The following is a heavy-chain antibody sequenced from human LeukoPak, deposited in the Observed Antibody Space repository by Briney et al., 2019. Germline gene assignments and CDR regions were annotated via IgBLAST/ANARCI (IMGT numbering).Heavy chain of an antibody. CDR3: ARGRAVAGWSRYYFDC. J-gene: IGHJ4*02. V-gene: IGHV4-34*01. D-gene: IGHD6-19*01. CDR2: INHSGST. CDR1: GGSFSGYY. Sequence: AETLSLTCAVYGGSFSGYYWSWIRQPPGKGLEGIGEINHSGSTNYNPSLKSRVTISVDTSKNQFSLKLSSVTAADTAVYYCARGRAVAGWSRYYFDCWGQGTLVTVSS.